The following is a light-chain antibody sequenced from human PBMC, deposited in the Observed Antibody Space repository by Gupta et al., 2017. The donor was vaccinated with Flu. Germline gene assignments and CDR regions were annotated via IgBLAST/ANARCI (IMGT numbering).Light chain of an antibody. CDR3: QQNYGTPWT. CDR1: QSISTY. V-gene: IGKV1-39*01. J-gene: IGKJ1*01. CDR2: TAS. Sequence: DLQHNQSPSSPLSIVGDRVTITCRASQSISTYLTWYQQEPGKAPKFLIYTASSLQSGVPSRFSGSGSGTEFTLTISSLQPEDSATYFCQQNYGTPWTFGQGTKVEIK.